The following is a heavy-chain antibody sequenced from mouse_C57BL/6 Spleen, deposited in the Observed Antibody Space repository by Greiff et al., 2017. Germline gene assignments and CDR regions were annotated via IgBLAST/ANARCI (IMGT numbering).Heavy chain of an antibody. Sequence: QVQLQQSGAELVKPGASVKISCKASGYAFSSYWMNWVKQRPGKGLEWIGQIYPGDGDTNYNGKFKGKATLTADKSSSTAYMQLSSLTSEDSAVYFCAREGRLRRGYYFDYWGQGTTLTVSS. D-gene: IGHD2-4*01. CDR2: IYPGDGDT. J-gene: IGHJ2*01. CDR3: AREGRLRRGYYFDY. V-gene: IGHV1-80*01. CDR1: GYAFSSYW.